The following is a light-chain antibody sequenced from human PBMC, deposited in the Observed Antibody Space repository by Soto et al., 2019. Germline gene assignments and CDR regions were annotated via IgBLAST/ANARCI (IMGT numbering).Light chain of an antibody. CDR1: QSISSSY. V-gene: IGKV3-20*01. CDR2: GAS. Sequence: EIVLTQSPGTLSLSPGERAALSCRASQSISSSYLAWYQQKPGQAPRLLIYGASSRATGIPDRFSGSGSGTDFTLTISRLEPKDFAVYYCQHYGSSLWTFGQGTKVEIK. J-gene: IGKJ1*01. CDR3: QHYGSSLWT.